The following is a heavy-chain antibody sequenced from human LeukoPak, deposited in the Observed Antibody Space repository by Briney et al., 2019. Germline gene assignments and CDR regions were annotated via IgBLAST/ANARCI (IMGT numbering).Heavy chain of an antibody. D-gene: IGHD3-10*01. CDR1: GGSISSYY. V-gene: IGHV4-4*07. J-gene: IGHJ6*03. CDR3: ARSITMVRGVIWVLGYMDV. CDR2: IYTSGST. Sequence: SETLSLTCTVSGGSISSYYWSWIRQPAGQGLEWIGRIYTSGSTNYTPSPKSRVTMSVDTSKNQFSLKLSSVTAADTAVYYCARSITMVRGVIWVLGYMDVWGKGTTVTVSS.